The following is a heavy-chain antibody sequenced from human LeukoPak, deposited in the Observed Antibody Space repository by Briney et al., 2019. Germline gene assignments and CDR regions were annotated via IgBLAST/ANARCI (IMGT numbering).Heavy chain of an antibody. Sequence: GGSLRLSCAASGFAVSSNYMSWVRQAPGKGLGWVSVIYGGGGTYYANSVKGRFTISRDNSKNTLYLQMNSLRAEDTAVYYCARGGRYYDSSGYYHDAFDIWGQGTMVTVSS. D-gene: IGHD3-22*01. V-gene: IGHV3-53*01. CDR1: GFAVSSNY. CDR2: IYGGGGT. J-gene: IGHJ3*02. CDR3: ARGGRYYDSSGYYHDAFDI.